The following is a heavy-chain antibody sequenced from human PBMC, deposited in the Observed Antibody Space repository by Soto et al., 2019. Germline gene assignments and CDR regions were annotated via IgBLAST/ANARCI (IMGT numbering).Heavy chain of an antibody. D-gene: IGHD1-26*01. Sequence: GASVKVSCKASGGTFSSYAISWVRQAPGQGLEWMGGIIPIFGTANYAQKFQGRVTITADESTSTAYMELSSLRSEDTAVYYCARDPRVEYSGSSHFDYWGQGTLVTVSS. CDR1: GGTFSSYA. CDR2: IIPIFGTA. CDR3: ARDPRVEYSGSSHFDY. J-gene: IGHJ4*02. V-gene: IGHV1-69*13.